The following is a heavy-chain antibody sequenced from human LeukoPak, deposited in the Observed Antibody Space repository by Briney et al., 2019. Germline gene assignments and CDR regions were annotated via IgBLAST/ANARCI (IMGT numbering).Heavy chain of an antibody. Sequence: GESLKISCKGSGYSFTTYWIAWVRQMPGRGLEWMGIISPDDSETRYSPSFQGQVTISADKSISTAYLQWSGLKASDTAMYYCARRLGATQPYFDFWGQGALVTVSS. V-gene: IGHV5-51*01. J-gene: IGHJ4*02. CDR1: GYSFTTYW. CDR2: ISPDDSET. D-gene: IGHD1-26*01. CDR3: ARRLGATQPYFDF.